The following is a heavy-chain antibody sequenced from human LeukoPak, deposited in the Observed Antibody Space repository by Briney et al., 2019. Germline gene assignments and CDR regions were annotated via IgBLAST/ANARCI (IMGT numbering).Heavy chain of an antibody. J-gene: IGHJ6*03. CDR3: AKNRGGTYKYYMDV. Sequence: PGGSLRLSCAASGFTFSNYAMSWVRQAPGMGLEWLSYVSGSGGATYYAAPVKGRFTISRDNSKNTVYLQMGSLRAEDTAAYYCAKNRGGTYKYYMDVWGNGTTVTVSS. CDR2: VSGSGGAT. D-gene: IGHD1-1*01. CDR1: GFTFSNYA. V-gene: IGHV3-23*01.